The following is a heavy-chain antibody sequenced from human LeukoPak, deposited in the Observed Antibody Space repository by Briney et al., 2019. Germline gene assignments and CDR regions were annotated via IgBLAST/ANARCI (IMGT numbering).Heavy chain of an antibody. CDR3: AETSQGGRRIMITFGGVIPKGYFDY. CDR1: GFTFSSYA. Sequence: GRSLRLSCAASGFTFSSYAMSWVRQAPGKGLEWVSAISGSGGSTYYADSVKGRFTISRDNSKNTLYLQMNSLRAEDTAVYYCAETSQGGRRIMITFGGVIPKGYFDYWGQGTLVTVSS. D-gene: IGHD3-16*02. V-gene: IGHV3-23*01. J-gene: IGHJ4*02. CDR2: ISGSGGST.